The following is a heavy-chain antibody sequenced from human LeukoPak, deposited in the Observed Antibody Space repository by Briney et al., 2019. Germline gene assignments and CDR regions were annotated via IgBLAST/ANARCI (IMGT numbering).Heavy chain of an antibody. CDR1: GFTFSSYA. V-gene: IGHV3-23*01. J-gene: IGHJ4*02. CDR3: ASRLGYCSGGTCYSFDS. Sequence: GRSLRLSCAASGFTFSSYAMSWVRQAPGKGLEWVSAISGSGENTNYADSVKGRFTMSRDNSRNTLYLQMNSLRPEDTAVYYCASRLGYCSGGTCYSFDSWGQGTLVTVSS. D-gene: IGHD2-15*01. CDR2: ISGSGENT.